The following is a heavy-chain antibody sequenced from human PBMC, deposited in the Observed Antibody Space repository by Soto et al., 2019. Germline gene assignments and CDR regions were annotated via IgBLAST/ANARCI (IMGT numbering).Heavy chain of an antibody. CDR3: ARDPPPPDY. V-gene: IGHV1-18*01. CDR2: ISAYNGNT. J-gene: IGHJ4*02. CDR1: GYTFASYA. Sequence: QVQLVQSGAEVKKPGASVKASCKASGYTFASYAISWMRQAPGQGLERMGWISAYNGNTNNAQKLQGRVTMTTDTSTSTAYMELRSLRSDAAAVYYCARDPPPPDYWGQGTLVTVSS.